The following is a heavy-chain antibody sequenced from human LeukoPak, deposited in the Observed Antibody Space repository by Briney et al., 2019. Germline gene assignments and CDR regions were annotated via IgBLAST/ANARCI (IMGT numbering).Heavy chain of an antibody. J-gene: IGHJ3*02. V-gene: IGHV1-24*01. CDR1: GYTLTELS. CDR2: FDPEDGET. CDR3: ATTNPRVVAATMGAFDI. Sequence: ASVKVSCKVSGYTLTELSMHWVRQAPGKGLEWMGGFDPEDGETIYAQKFQGRVTMTEDTSTDTAYMELSSLRSEDTAVYYCATTNPRVVAATMGAFDIWGQGTMVTVSS. D-gene: IGHD2-15*01.